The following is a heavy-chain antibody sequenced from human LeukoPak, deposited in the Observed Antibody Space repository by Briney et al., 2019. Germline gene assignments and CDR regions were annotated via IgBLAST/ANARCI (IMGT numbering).Heavy chain of an antibody. V-gene: IGHV3-7*01. CDR3: ARVGERYCSSTSCYFDY. Sequence: GGSLRLSCAASGFTLSGHALSWVRQAPGKGLEWVANIKQDGSEKYYVDSVKGRFTISRDNAKNSLYLQMNSLRAEDTAVYYCARVGERYCSSTSCYFDYWGQGTLVTVSS. J-gene: IGHJ4*02. CDR1: GFTLSGHA. CDR2: IKQDGSEK. D-gene: IGHD2-2*01.